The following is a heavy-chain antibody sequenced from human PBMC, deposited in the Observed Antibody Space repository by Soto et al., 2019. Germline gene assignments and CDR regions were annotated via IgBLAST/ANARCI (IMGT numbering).Heavy chain of an antibody. CDR3: ARQIYDSDTGPNFQYYFDS. CDR1: GYSFAGYW. J-gene: IGHJ4*02. Sequence: ESLKIWFKGSGYSFAGYWITWVRQKPGKGLEWMGRIDPSDSQTYYSPSFRGHVTISVTKSTATVFLQRSSLRASDTAMYYCARQIYDSDTGPNFQYYFDSWGQGTPVTVSS. V-gene: IGHV5-10-1*01. D-gene: IGHD3-22*01. CDR2: IDPSDSQT.